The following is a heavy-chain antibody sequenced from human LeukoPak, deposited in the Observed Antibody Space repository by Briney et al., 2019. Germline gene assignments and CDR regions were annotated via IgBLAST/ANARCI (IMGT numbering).Heavy chain of an antibody. J-gene: IGHJ3*02. CDR3: ARVYDSSGYHDAFDI. D-gene: IGHD3-22*01. Sequence: ASVKVSCKASGYTFTSYGISWVRQAPGQGLEWMGWISAYNGNTNYAQKFQGRVTMTRDTSISTAYMELSRLRSDDTAVYYCARVYDSSGYHDAFDIWGQGTMVTVSS. CDR2: ISAYNGNT. V-gene: IGHV1-18*01. CDR1: GYTFTSYG.